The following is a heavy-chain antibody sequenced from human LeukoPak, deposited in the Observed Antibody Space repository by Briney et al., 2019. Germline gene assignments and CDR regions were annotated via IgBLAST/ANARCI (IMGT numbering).Heavy chain of an antibody. Sequence: GGTLRISCEASGFTCSSYGMNWVRQAPGKGLEWVAVISYDGSNKYYADSVKGRFTISRDNSKNTLYLQMNSLRAEDTAVYYCAKVGSSWQIDYWGQGTLVTVSS. CDR2: ISYDGSNK. CDR1: GFTCSSYG. J-gene: IGHJ4*02. CDR3: AKVGSSWQIDY. D-gene: IGHD6-13*01. V-gene: IGHV3-30*18.